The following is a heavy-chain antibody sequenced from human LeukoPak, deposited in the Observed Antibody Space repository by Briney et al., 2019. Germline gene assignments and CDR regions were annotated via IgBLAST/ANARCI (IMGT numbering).Heavy chain of an antibody. J-gene: IGHJ5*02. Sequence: SETLSLTCTGSGYSLSRGYYWGWMRRPPGKGREGIGSIYQSGRTYYNPSLKRRVTISVETSKKKFYLKMRTVTAADTGVYYCASMSSSSWYNWFDPWGQGTLVTVSS. CDR1: GYSLSRGYY. CDR3: ASMSSSSWYNWFDP. V-gene: IGHV4-38-2*02. D-gene: IGHD6-13*01. CDR2: IYQSGRT.